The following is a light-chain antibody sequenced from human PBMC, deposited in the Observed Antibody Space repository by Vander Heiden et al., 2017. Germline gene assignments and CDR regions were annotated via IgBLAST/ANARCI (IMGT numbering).Light chain of an antibody. CDR1: QSISSY. CDR2: AAS. Sequence: DIQMTQSPSSLSASVGDRVTITCRASQSISSYLNWYQQKPGKAPKLLIYAASSLQSGVPSRFSGSGSGTDFTLTISSLQPEDFATYYCQHRDSTPRTFGQGTKVDIK. V-gene: IGKV1-39*01. CDR3: QHRDSTPRT. J-gene: IGKJ2*01.